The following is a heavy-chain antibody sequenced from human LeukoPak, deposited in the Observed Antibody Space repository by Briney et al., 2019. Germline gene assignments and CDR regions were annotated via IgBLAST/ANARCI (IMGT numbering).Heavy chain of an antibody. D-gene: IGHD3-3*01. CDR1: GYTFTSYD. CDR2: MNPNSGNT. CDR3: ARGFFENYDFWSGYYYFDY. J-gene: IGHJ4*02. V-gene: IGHV1-8*03. Sequence: ASVKVSCKASGYTFTSYDINWVRQATGQGLEWIGWMNPNSGNTGYAQKFQGRVTITRNTSISTAYMELSSLRSDDTAVYYCARGFFENYDFWSGYYYFDYWGQGTLVTVSS.